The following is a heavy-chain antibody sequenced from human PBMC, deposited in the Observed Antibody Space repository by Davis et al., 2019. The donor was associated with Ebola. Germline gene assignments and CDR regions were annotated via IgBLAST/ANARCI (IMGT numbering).Heavy chain of an antibody. CDR3: TRVMGDFWSGYYTEADDY. Sequence: PGGSLRLSCTASGFTFGDYAMSWFRQAPGKGLEWVGFIRSKAYGGTTEYAASVKGRFTISRDDSKSIAYLQMNSLKTEDTAVYYCTRVMGDFWSGYYTEADDYWGQGTLVTVSS. J-gene: IGHJ4*02. D-gene: IGHD3-3*01. CDR1: GFTFGDYA. CDR2: IRSKAYGGTT. V-gene: IGHV3-49*03.